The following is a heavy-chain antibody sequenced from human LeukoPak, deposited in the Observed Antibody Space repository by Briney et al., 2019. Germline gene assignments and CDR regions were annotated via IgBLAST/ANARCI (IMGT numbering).Heavy chain of an antibody. CDR1: GSTFSSYA. Sequence: GGSPRLSCAASGSTFSSYAMSWVRQAPGKGLEWVSAISGSGGSTYYADSVKGRFTISRDNSKNTLYLQMNSLRAEDTAVYYCAKQSRSSGWYPIDYWGQGTLVTVSS. V-gene: IGHV3-23*01. CDR3: AKQSRSSGWYPIDY. CDR2: ISGSGGST. J-gene: IGHJ4*02. D-gene: IGHD6-19*01.